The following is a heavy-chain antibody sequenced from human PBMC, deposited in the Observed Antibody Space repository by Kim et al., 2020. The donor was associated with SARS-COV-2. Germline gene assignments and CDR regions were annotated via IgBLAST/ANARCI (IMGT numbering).Heavy chain of an antibody. CDR1: GFTFSSYG. CDR3: ARDPGIAAAGAEYFQH. CDR2: IWYDGSTK. Sequence: GGSLRLSCAASGFTFSSYGMHWVRQAPGKGLEWVAVIWYDGSTKYYADSVKGRFTISRDNSKNTLYLQMNSLRAEDTAVYYCARDPGIAAAGAEYFQHWGQGTLVTVSS. D-gene: IGHD6-13*01. V-gene: IGHV3-33*01. J-gene: IGHJ1*01.